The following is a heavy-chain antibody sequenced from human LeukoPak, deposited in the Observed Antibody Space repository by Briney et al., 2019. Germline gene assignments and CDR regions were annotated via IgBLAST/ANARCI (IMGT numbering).Heavy chain of an antibody. D-gene: IGHD3-3*01. CDR3: AAPGASGFVGNFWSGPLDF. Sequence: ASVKVSYAASGYTFTSHYMHWVRQAPGQGLEWMGIINPSAGSTSYPQKFQGRITMTRDTSTSTVYMELSSLRSEDTAVYYCAAPGASGFVGNFWSGPLDFWGQGTLVTVSS. V-gene: IGHV1-46*01. CDR2: INPSAGST. CDR1: GYTFTSHY. J-gene: IGHJ4*01.